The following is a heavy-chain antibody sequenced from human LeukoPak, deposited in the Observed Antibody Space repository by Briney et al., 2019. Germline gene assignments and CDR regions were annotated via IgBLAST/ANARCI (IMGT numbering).Heavy chain of an antibody. V-gene: IGHV1-69*13. CDR2: IIPIFGTA. Sequence: SVKVSCKASGGTFSSYAISWVRQAPGQGLEWMGGIIPIFGTANYAQKFQGRVTITADESTSTAYMELSSLRSEDTAVYYCAREGGDYYGSGSYNYWGQGTPVTVSS. D-gene: IGHD3-10*01. CDR1: GGTFSSYA. CDR3: AREGGDYYGSGSYNY. J-gene: IGHJ4*02.